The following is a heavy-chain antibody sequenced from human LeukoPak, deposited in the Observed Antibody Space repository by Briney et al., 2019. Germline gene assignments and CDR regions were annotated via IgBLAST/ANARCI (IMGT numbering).Heavy chain of an antibody. CDR3: ARAERYCSSTSCYVSAFDY. CDR1: GGSFSGYY. V-gene: IGHV4-34*01. CDR2: INHSGST. D-gene: IGHD2-2*01. J-gene: IGHJ4*02. Sequence: PSETLSLTCAVYGGSFSGYYWSWIRQPPGKGLEWIGEINHSGSTNYNPSLKSRVTISVDTSKNQFSLKLSSVTAADTAVYYCARAERYCSSTSCYVSAFDYWGQGTLVTVSS.